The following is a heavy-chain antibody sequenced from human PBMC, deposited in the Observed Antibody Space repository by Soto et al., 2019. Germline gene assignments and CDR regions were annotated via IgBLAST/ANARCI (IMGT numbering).Heavy chain of an antibody. CDR2: INHSGST. D-gene: IGHD2-2*01. CDR1: GGSFSGYY. V-gene: IGHV4-34*01. CDR3: ARAGGTSVPAARIWFDP. Sequence: SETLSLTCAVYGGSFSGYYWSWIRQPPGKGLEWIGEINHSGSTNYNPSLKSRVTISVDTSKNQFSLKLSSVTAADTAVYYCARAGGTSVPAARIWFDPRGQGTLVTVSS. J-gene: IGHJ5*02.